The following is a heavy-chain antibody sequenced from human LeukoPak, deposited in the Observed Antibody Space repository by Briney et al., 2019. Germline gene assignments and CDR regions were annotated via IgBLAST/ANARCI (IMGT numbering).Heavy chain of an antibody. CDR2: INHGGST. D-gene: IGHD4-23*01. CDR3: ARYLDYGGNSRVFQH. J-gene: IGHJ1*01. CDR1: GGSFSGYY. Sequence: EASETLSLTCAVYGGSFSGYYWSWIRQPPGKGLEWIGEINHGGSTNYNPSLKSRVTISIDTSKNQFSLKLSSVTAADTAFYYCARYLDYGGNSRVFQHWGQGTLVTVSS. V-gene: IGHV4-34*01.